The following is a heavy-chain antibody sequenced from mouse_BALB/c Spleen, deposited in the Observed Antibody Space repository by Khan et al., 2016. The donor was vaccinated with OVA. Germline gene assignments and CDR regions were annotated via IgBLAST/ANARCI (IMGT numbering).Heavy chain of an antibody. CDR1: GISITTGNYR. J-gene: IGHJ1*01. Sequence: EVKLLESGPGLVKPSQTVSLTCTVTGISITTGNYRWSWIRQFPGNKLEWIGNIYYSGTITYNPSLTSRTTITRDTSKSQFFLEMNSLTAEDTATYFCARDYGRLYWYFDVWGAGTTGTGPS. V-gene: IGHV3-5*02. CDR3: ARDYGRLYWYFDV. D-gene: IGHD1-1*01. CDR2: IYYSGTI.